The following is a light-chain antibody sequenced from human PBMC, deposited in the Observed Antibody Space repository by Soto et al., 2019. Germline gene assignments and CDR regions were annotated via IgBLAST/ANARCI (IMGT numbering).Light chain of an antibody. CDR2: EVS. Sequence: QSALTQSASVSGSPGQSITISCTGTSSDVGSYNLVSWYQQHPGKAPKLMIYEVSKRPSGVSNRFSGSKSGNTASLTISGLQAEDEADYYCCSYAGSNTYVLFGGGTKLTVL. CDR3: CSYAGSNTYVL. V-gene: IGLV2-23*02. J-gene: IGLJ2*01. CDR1: SSDVGSYNL.